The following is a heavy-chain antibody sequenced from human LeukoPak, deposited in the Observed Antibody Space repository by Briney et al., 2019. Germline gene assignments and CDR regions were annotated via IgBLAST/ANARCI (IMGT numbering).Heavy chain of an antibody. Sequence: LSETLSLTCTVSGGSISSSSYYWGWIRQPPGKGPEWIGSIYYSGSTYYNPSLKSRVTISVDTSKNQFSLKLSSVTAADTAVYYCARGGSYGGNFYDAFDIWGQGTMVTVSS. CDR1: GGSISSSSYY. V-gene: IGHV4-39*07. CDR2: IYYSGST. D-gene: IGHD4-23*01. J-gene: IGHJ3*02. CDR3: ARGGSYGGNFYDAFDI.